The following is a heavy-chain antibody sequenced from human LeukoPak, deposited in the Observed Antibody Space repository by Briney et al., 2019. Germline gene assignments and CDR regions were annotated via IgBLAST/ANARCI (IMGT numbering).Heavy chain of an antibody. V-gene: IGHV1-2*02. CDR1: AYTFIGYY. CDR2: INPNSGGA. Sequence: ASGKASCKASAYTFIGYYMHWVRQPPGQGLEWMGWINPNSGGANYAKKFQGRVTMTRDTSITTAYMELRSLRSDDTAVYYCARAYYFDTSGYPDDYWGQGTLVTVSS. D-gene: IGHD3-22*01. CDR3: ARAYYFDTSGYPDDY. J-gene: IGHJ4*02.